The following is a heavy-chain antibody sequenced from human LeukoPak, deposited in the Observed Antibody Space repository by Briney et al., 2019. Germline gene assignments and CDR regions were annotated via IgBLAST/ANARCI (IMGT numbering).Heavy chain of an antibody. Sequence: PSETLSLTCTVSGVSISSSNSYWGWIRQPPRKGLEWIGSIYYSGNTYYNASLKSQVSISIDTSKNQFSLRLTSVTAADTAVYYCARLRMALDYYYMDVWGKGTTVTISS. CDR3: ARLRMALDYYYMDV. D-gene: IGHD5-24*01. J-gene: IGHJ6*03. V-gene: IGHV4-39*01. CDR2: IYYSGNT. CDR1: GVSISSSNSY.